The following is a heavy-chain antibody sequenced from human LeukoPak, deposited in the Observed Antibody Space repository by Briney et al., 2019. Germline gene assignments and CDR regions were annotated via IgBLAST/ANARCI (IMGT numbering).Heavy chain of an antibody. Sequence: PSETLSLTCTVSGGSISSYYWSWIRQPPGKGLEWIGYIYYSGSTNYNPSLKSRATISVDTSKNRFSLKLSSVTAADTAVYYCARHPYYRIAAGYYFDYWGQGTLVTVSS. V-gene: IGHV4-59*08. D-gene: IGHD3-10*01. CDR2: IYYSGST. J-gene: IGHJ4*02. CDR3: ARHPYYRIAAGYYFDY. CDR1: GGSISSYY.